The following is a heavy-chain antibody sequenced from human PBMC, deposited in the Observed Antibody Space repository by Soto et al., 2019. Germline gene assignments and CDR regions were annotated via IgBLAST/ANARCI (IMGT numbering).Heavy chain of an antibody. J-gene: IGHJ6*02. CDR3: ARRRYCGYDCYHKHYYGMDV. Sequence: QVQLVQSGAELKKTGSSVKVSCRASGDTFSSYVVNWVRQAPGRGLEWMGRIITVLGTTDYAQNFKGRVTITAEKSTXTXYVXLSSLRSEDTAVYYCARRRYCGYDCYHKHYYGMDVWGQGTTVTVAS. CDR1: GDTFSSYV. V-gene: IGHV1-69*08. CDR2: IITVLGTT. D-gene: IGHD2-21*01.